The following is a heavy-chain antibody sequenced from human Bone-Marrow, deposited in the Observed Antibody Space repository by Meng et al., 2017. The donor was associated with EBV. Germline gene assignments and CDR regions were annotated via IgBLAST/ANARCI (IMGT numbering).Heavy chain of an antibody. V-gene: IGHV2-5*02. Sequence: QITFNGSGPTGINPTQSLTLTCTFSGFSLSTSGMGVAWIRQPPGKALEWLALIYWDDETRYSPALKNRLTVTKDSSKNQVVFRMANLDPADTATYYCAHRRSDSGWFGYWGQGTLVTVSS. CDR3: AHRRSDSGWFGY. CDR1: GFSLSTSGMG. D-gene: IGHD6-19*01. J-gene: IGHJ4*02. CDR2: IYWDDET.